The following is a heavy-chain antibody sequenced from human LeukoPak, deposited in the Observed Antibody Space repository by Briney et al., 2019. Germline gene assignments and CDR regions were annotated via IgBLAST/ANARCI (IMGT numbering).Heavy chain of an antibody. CDR1: GFTFSSYA. Sequence: GGSLRLSCAASGFTFSSYAMSWVRQAPGKGLEWVANIKEDGSEKYYVDSVKGRFTISRDNAKNSLYLQMNSLRAEDTAVYYCARESPYYYDSPDAFDIWGQGTMVTVS. J-gene: IGHJ3*02. V-gene: IGHV3-7*03. CDR2: IKEDGSEK. D-gene: IGHD3-22*01. CDR3: ARESPYYYDSPDAFDI.